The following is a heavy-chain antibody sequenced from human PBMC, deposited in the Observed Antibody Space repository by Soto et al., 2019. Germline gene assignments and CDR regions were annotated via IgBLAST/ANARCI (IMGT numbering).Heavy chain of an antibody. D-gene: IGHD2-2*01. CDR2: INAGNGYT. J-gene: IGHJ6*02. CDR3: ARDRRDCSSTSCSYGKDV. Sequence: QVQLVQSGAEVKKPGASVSVSCKASGYTFTTYAMHWVRQAPGQRLEWMGWINAGNGYTIYSQKFQGRVTITGDTSASTAYMELSSLRSEDTAVYYCARDRRDCSSTSCSYGKDVWGQGTTVTVSS. V-gene: IGHV1-3*01. CDR1: GYTFTTYA.